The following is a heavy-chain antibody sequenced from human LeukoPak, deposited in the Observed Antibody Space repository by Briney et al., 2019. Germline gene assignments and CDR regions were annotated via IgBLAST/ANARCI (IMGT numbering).Heavy chain of an antibody. Sequence: SETLSLTCAVYGGSFSGYYWSWIRQPPGKGLEWIGEINHSGSTYYNPSLKSRVTISVDTSKNQFSLNLTSVTAADTAVYYCARRGGRITATYYFDYWGQGTLVTVSS. CDR2: INHSGST. D-gene: IGHD6-25*01. J-gene: IGHJ4*02. V-gene: IGHV4-34*01. CDR1: GGSFSGYY. CDR3: ARRGGRITATYYFDY.